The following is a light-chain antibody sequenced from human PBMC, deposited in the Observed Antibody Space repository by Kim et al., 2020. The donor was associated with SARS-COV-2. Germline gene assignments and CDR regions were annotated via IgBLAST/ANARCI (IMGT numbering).Light chain of an antibody. CDR2: GAT. CDR3: QEYGHSIT. Sequence: GETAPLSCRARDITNRSFAAWYQQQPGPAPRLLIYGATTRATSIPDRGSGGGAAADFTLTSRRLEDDDLEVYYCQEYGHSITFGQGTRLEIK. J-gene: IGKJ5*01. V-gene: IGKV3-20*01. CDR1: DITNRSF.